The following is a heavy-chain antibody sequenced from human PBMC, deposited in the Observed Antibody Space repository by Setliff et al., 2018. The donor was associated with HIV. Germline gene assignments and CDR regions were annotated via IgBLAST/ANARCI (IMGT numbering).Heavy chain of an antibody. V-gene: IGHV3-48*01. J-gene: IGHJ4*02. Sequence: PGGSLRLSCAASGFTFSSYGMNWVRQAPGKGLEWVSHISSSGVIHYADSVKGRFTISRDNTKNTLSLQMNSLGAEDTAIYYCANRFRTSSNWYYFDYWGPGTLVTVSS. CDR2: ISSSGVI. D-gene: IGHD6-13*01. CDR1: GFTFSSYG. CDR3: ANRFRTSSNWYYFDY.